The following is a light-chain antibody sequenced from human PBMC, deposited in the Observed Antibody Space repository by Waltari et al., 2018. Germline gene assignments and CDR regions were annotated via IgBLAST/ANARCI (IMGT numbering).Light chain of an antibody. CDR1: QSISSW. CDR3: QQYTSFSLT. J-gene: IGKJ4*01. Sequence: DIQMTQSPSSLSASIGDRVTFTCRARQSISSWLAGYQQKPGKAPKLLISKASTLESGVPSRFSGSGSGTEFTLTISSLQPDDFATYYCQQYTSFSLTFGGGTTVEIK. V-gene: IGKV1-5*03. CDR2: KAS.